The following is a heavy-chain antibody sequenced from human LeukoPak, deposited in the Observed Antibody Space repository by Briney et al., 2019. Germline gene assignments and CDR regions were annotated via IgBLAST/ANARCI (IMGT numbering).Heavy chain of an antibody. CDR3: ARDPDDIVVVPAAMWGTFDY. V-gene: IGHV1-2*02. CDR1: GYTFTSYY. D-gene: IGHD2-2*01. CDR2: INPNSGGT. J-gene: IGHJ4*02. Sequence: RASVKVSCKASGYTFTSYYMHWVRQAPGQGLDWMGWINPNSGGTNYAQKFQGRVTMTRDTSISTAYMELSRLRSDDTAVYYCARDPDDIVVVPAAMWGTFDYWGQGTLVTVSS.